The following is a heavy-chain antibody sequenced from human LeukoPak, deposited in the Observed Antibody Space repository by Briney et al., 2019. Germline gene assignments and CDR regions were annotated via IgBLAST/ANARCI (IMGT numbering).Heavy chain of an antibody. CDR2: IIPIFGTA. CDR3: ARGSYSSSWSPRYNWFDP. V-gene: IGHV1-69*05. D-gene: IGHD6-13*01. CDR1: GGTFSSYA. Sequence: GASVKVSCKASGGTFSSYAISWVRQAPGQGLEWMGGIIPIFGTANYAQKFQGRVTITTDESTSTAYVELSSLRSEDTAVYYCARGSYSSSWSPRYNWFDPWGQGTLVTVSS. J-gene: IGHJ5*02.